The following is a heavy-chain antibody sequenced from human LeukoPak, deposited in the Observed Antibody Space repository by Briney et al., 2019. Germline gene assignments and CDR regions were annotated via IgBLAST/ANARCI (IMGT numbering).Heavy chain of an antibody. CDR1: GFPFISYA. Sequence: GSLRLSCAASGFPFISYAMHWARQAPGKGLDWVATISYDGSNTYYADSAKGRFTISRDISKNTLYLQMNNLRADDTAVYYCALNRGSGWYFHYWGQGTLVTVSS. J-gene: IGHJ4*02. CDR2: ISYDGSNT. CDR3: ALNRGSGWYFHY. V-gene: IGHV3-30*04. D-gene: IGHD6-19*01.